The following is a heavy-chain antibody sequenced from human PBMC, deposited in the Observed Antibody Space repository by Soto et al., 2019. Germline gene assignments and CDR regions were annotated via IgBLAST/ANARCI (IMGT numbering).Heavy chain of an antibody. CDR3: AADATAWQKMVPSDY. CDR2: IAVGSGYT. Sequence: QMQLEQSGPEVKKPGTSVKVSCKASGFTFTSSAFQWVRQARGQRLEWVGWIAVGSGYTNYAQRFQDRVPLTRDMSTATTYVELSRLTSEDTAIYYWAADATAWQKMVPSDYWGQGTLVNVS. V-gene: IGHV1-58*01. CDR1: GFTFTSSA. D-gene: IGHD2-8*01. J-gene: IGHJ4*02.